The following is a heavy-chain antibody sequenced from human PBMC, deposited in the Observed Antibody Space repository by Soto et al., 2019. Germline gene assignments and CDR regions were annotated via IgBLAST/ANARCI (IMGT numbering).Heavy chain of an antibody. J-gene: IGHJ4*02. CDR3: AREVPGVTSFDY. CDR2: INAGVDGT. Sequence: QVQLVQSGPEMMQPGASVKVSCKASGYASLSYAMHWVRQVHGQVYEWLGWINAGVDGTMYSERFQGRVRITRATSARTVYMELNALTAEDTAVYYCAREVPGVTSFDYWGQGTLVIVSS. D-gene: IGHD3-10*01. V-gene: IGHV1-3*01. CDR1: GYASLSYA.